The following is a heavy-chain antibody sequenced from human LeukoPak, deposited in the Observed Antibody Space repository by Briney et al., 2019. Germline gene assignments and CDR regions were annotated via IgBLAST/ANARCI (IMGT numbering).Heavy chain of an antibody. V-gene: IGHV1-2*02. D-gene: IGHD4-11*01. Sequence: AASVKVSCKASGYTFTGYYMHWVRQAPGQGLEWMGWINPNSGGTSYAQKFQGRVTMTRDTSISTAYTELSSLRSDDTAVYYCASHDYRFDYWGQGTLVTVSS. CDR2: INPNSGGT. CDR1: GYTFTGYY. CDR3: ASHDYRFDY. J-gene: IGHJ4*02.